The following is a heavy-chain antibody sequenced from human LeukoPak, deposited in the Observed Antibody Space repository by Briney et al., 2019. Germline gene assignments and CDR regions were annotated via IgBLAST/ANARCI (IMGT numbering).Heavy chain of an antibody. V-gene: IGHV1-2*02. CDR1: GYTFTGYY. CDR3: ARDRVYCSGGDCYPSYYFDY. J-gene: IGHJ4*02. CDR2: IYPNSGGT. D-gene: IGHD2-15*01. Sequence: ASVKVSCKASGYTFTGYYIHWVRQAPGQGLEWMGWIYPNSGGTNYGRKFQARVTMTRDTTTVYMELSILRSDDTAVYYCARDRVYCSGGDCYPSYYFDYWGQGTLVTVSS.